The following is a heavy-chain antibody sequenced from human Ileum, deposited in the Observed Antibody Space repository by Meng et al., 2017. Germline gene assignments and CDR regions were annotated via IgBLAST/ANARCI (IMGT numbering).Heavy chain of an antibody. J-gene: IGHJ3*02. CDR2: ISYDGSNK. CDR1: GFTFSSYA. V-gene: IGHV3-30*01. Sequence: GGSLRLSCAASGFTFSSYAMHWVRQAPGKGLEWVAVISYDGSNKYYADSVKGRFTISRDNSKNTLYLQMNSLRAEDTAVYYCARGGSAYYYGSGSYYGAAFDIWGQGTRVTVSS. CDR3: ARGGSAYYYGSGSYYGAAFDI. D-gene: IGHD3-10*01.